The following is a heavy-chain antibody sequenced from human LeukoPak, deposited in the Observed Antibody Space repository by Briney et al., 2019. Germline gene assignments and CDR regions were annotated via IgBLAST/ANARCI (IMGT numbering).Heavy chain of an antibody. CDR1: GYTFTSYA. Sequence: ASVKVSCKASGYTFTSYAMHWVRQAPGQRLEWMGWINAGNGNTKYSQKFQGRVTTTRDTSASTAYMELSSLRSEDTAVYYCARGYDILTGYYPGFDYWGQGTLVTVSS. V-gene: IGHV1-3*01. J-gene: IGHJ4*02. D-gene: IGHD3-9*01. CDR2: INAGNGNT. CDR3: ARGYDILTGYYPGFDY.